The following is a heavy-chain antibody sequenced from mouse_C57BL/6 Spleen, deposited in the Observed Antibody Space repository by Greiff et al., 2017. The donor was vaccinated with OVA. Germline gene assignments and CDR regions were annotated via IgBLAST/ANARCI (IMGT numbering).Heavy chain of an antibody. CDR2: IYPSDSET. J-gene: IGHJ4*01. D-gene: IGHD2-4*01. V-gene: IGHV1-61*01. CDR1: GYTFTSYW. CDR3: ARFDYDPFYAMDY. Sequence: QVHVKQPGAELVRPGSSVKLSCKASGYTFTSYWMDWVKQRPGQGLEWIGNIYPSDSETHYNQKFKDKATLTVDKSSSTAYMQLSSLTSEDSAVYYCARFDYDPFYAMDYWGQGTSVTVSS.